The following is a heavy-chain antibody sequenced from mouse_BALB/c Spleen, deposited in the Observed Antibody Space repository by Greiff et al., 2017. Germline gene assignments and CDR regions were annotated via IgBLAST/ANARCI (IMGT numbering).Heavy chain of an antibody. D-gene: IGHD2-14*01. Sequence: EVHLVESGGGLVKPGGSLKLSCAASGFTFSSYAMSWVRQTPEKRLEWVASISDGGSYTYYPDSVKGRFTISRDNAKNNLYLQMSSLKSEDTAMYYCARDRGYRYDGFAYWGQGTLVTVSA. J-gene: IGHJ3*01. CDR3: ARDRGYRYDGFAY. V-gene: IGHV5-6*01. CDR2: ISDGGSYT. CDR1: GFTFSSYA.